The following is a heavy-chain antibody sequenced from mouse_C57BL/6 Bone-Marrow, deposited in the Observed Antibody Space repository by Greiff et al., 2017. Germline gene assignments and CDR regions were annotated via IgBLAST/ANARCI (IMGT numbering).Heavy chain of an antibody. D-gene: IGHD1-1*01. CDR1: GYTFTSYW. J-gene: IGHJ4*01. CDR3: AREGGYDGSSYSYYAMDY. CDR2: IHPNSGST. V-gene: IGHV1-64*01. Sequence: QVQLQQPGAELVKPGASVKLSCKASGYTFTSYWMHWVKQRPGQGLEWIGMIHPNSGSTNYNEKFKSKATLTVDKSSSTAYMQLSSLTSEDSAVYYGAREGGYDGSSYSYYAMDYWGQGTSVTVSS.